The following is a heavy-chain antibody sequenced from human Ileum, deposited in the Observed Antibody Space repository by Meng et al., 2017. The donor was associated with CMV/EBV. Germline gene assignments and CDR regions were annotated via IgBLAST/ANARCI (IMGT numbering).Heavy chain of an antibody. D-gene: IGHD3-10*01. CDR2: VFTDSSKK. Sequence: GESLKISCDASGFPFSSYSMTWVRQAPGKGLEWVSVVFTDSSKKYYADSVKGRFTIFRDDSNSKVYLHMSSLRVDDTAVYYCAKGSKWVDPWGQGTLVTVSS. CDR3: AKGSKWVDP. CDR1: GFPFSSYS. V-gene: IGHV3-23*03. J-gene: IGHJ5*02.